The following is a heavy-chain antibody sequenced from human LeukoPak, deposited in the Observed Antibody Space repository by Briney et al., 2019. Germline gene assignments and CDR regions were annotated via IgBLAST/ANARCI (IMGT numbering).Heavy chain of an antibody. D-gene: IGHD6-6*01. CDR3: ARKPYSSSSGQNWFDP. Sequence: GGSLRLSCAASGFTFSVYSMNWVRQAPGKGLEWVSSISSSSSYIYYADSVKGRFTISRDNAKNSLYLQMNSLRAEDTAVYYCARKPYSSSSGQNWFDPWGQGTLVTVSS. J-gene: IGHJ5*02. V-gene: IGHV3-21*01. CDR1: GFTFSVYS. CDR2: ISSSSSYI.